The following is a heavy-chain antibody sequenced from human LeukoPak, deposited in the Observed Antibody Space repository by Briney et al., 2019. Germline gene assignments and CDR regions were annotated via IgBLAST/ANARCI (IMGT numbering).Heavy chain of an antibody. J-gene: IGHJ5*02. CDR3: ARDRGNWFDP. CDR1: GYTFTGYY. CDR2: INPSGGRT. V-gene: IGHV1-46*01. D-gene: IGHD3-10*01. Sequence: ASVKVSCKASGYTFTGYYMHWVRQAPGQGLGWMGRINPSGGRTSYAQKFQGRVTMTRDTSTSTVYMELSSLRSEDTAVYYCARDRGNWFDPWGQGTLVTVSS.